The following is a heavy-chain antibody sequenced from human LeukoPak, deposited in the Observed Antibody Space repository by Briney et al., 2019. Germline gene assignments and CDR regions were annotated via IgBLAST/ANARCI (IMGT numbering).Heavy chain of an antibody. CDR2: INPNSGGT. V-gene: IGHV1-2*02. CDR1: GYIFTGYY. CDR3: ARGSSGWYLTSSFDP. D-gene: IGHD6-19*01. J-gene: IGHJ5*02. Sequence: GASVKVTCKAYGYIFTGYYIYWVRQAPGQGLEYMGWINPNSGGTNYAQKFQGRVTMTRDTSISTAYMDLTRLTSDDTAIYYCARGSSGWYLTSSFDPWGQGTLVIVSS.